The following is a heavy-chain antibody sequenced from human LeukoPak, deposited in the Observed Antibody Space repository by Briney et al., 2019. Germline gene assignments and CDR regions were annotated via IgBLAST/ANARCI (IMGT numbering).Heavy chain of an antibody. CDR3: ARVGHPFHYSGSYFLDY. D-gene: IGHD1-26*01. CDR1: GGTFSSYA. Sequence: ASVKVSCKASGGTFSSYAISWVRQAPGQGLEWMGRIIPILGIANYAQKFQGRVTMTRDTFTSTVYMELSSLRSEDTAVYYCARVGHPFHYSGSYFLDYWGQGTLVTVSS. V-gene: IGHV1-69*04. J-gene: IGHJ4*02. CDR2: IIPILGIA.